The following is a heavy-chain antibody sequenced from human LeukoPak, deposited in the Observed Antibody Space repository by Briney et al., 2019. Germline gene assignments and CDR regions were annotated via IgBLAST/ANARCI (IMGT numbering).Heavy chain of an antibody. V-gene: IGHV3-7*04. CDR1: GFTFSSYW. J-gene: IGHJ3*02. CDR3: ARQYCSSTSCYPGSAFDI. CDR2: IKQDGSEK. D-gene: IGHD2-2*01. Sequence: GGSLRLSCAASGFTFSSYWMSWVRQAPGKGLEWVANIKQDGSEKYYVDSVKGRFTISRDNAKNSLYLQMNSLRAEDTAVYYCARQYCSSTSCYPGSAFDIWGQGTMVTVSS.